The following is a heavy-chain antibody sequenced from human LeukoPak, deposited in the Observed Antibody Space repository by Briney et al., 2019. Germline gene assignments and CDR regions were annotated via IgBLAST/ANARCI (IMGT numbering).Heavy chain of an antibody. CDR3: ARMYSSGWYELDY. J-gene: IGHJ4*02. Sequence: GGSLRLSCAASGFTFSTYSMNWVRQAPGKGLEWVSSISSSSSYIYYADSVKGRFTISRDNAKNSLYLQMNSLRAEDTAVYYCARMYSSGWYELDYWGQGILVTVSS. CDR2: ISSSSSYI. D-gene: IGHD6-19*01. CDR1: GFTFSTYS. V-gene: IGHV3-21*01.